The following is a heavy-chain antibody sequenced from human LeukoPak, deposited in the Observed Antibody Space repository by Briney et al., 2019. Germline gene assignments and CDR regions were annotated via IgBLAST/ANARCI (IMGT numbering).Heavy chain of an antibody. V-gene: IGHV4-39*01. CDR3: ARISMVRGVNYFDY. D-gene: IGHD3-10*01. Sequence: TPSETLSLTCTVSGGSISSSSYYWGWIRQPPGKGLEWIGSIYYSGSTYYNPSLKSRVTISVDTSKNQFSLKLSSVTAADTAVYYCARISMVRGVNYFDYWGQGTLVTVSS. CDR2: IYYSGST. J-gene: IGHJ4*02. CDR1: GGSISSSSYY.